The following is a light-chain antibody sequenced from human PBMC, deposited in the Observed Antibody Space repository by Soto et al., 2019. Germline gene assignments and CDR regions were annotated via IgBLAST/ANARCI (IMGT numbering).Light chain of an antibody. CDR2: DAS. CDR3: QQRYNWPLT. Sequence: EIGLTQSPATLSLSPGDRATLSCRASQSVTTYLAWYQPKPGQAPRLLIYDASNRATGIPARFSGSGSGTDVTLTISSLEPEDFAVYYCQQRYNWPLTFGGGTKVDIK. V-gene: IGKV3-11*01. CDR1: QSVTTY. J-gene: IGKJ4*01.